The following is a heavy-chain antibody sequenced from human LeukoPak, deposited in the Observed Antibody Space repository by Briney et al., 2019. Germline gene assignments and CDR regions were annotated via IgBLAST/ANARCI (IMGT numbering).Heavy chain of an antibody. CDR1: GYTFTDYY. Sequence: ASVTVSLKASGYTFTDYYMHWVRQAPGQGGEWMGWINPNSGGTNYAQKFQGRVAMTRDTSISTAYMELSRLRSDDTAVYYCARSYDFWSRYYYGMDVWGQGTTVTVSS. J-gene: IGHJ6*02. CDR3: ARSYDFWSRYYYGMDV. D-gene: IGHD3-3*01. CDR2: INPNSGGT. V-gene: IGHV1-2*02.